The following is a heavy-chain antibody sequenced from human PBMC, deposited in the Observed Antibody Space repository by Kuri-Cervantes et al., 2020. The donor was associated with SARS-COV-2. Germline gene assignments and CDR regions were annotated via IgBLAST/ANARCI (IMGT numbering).Heavy chain of an antibody. CDR3: ARRGGVVTAYYYYGMDV. V-gene: IGHV4-34*01. J-gene: IGHJ6*02. CDR1: GGSFSGYY. CDR2: INHSGST. Sequence: GSLRLSCAVYGGSFSGYYWSWIRQPPGKGLEWIGEINHSGSTNYNPSLKSRGTVSIDTSKNQLSLKLSSVTAADTAMYYCARRGGVVTAYYYYGMDVWGQGTTVTVSS. D-gene: IGHD2-21*02.